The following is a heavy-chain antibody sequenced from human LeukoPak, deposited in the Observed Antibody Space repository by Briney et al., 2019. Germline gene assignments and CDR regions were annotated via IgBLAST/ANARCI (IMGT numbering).Heavy chain of an antibody. V-gene: IGHV3-43*01. CDR2: ISWDGGST. CDR1: GFTFDDYT. CDR3: AKDSNYYDSSGPDY. D-gene: IGHD3-22*01. J-gene: IGHJ4*02. Sequence: GGSLRLSCAASGFTFDDYTMHWVRQAPGKGLEWVSLISWDGGSTYYADSVKGRSTISRDNSKNSLYLQMNSLRTEDTALYYCAKDSNYYDSSGPDYWGQGTLVTVSS.